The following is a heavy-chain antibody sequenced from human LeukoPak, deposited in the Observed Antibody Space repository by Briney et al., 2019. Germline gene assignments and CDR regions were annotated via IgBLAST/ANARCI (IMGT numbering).Heavy chain of an antibody. Sequence: GGSLRLSCAASGFTFSSYGMHWVRQAPGKGLEWVAVIWYDGSNKYYADSVKGRFTISRDNSKNTLYLQMNSLRAEDTAVYCCAREADGYTSDYWGQGTLVTVSS. CDR2: IWYDGSNK. CDR3: AREADGYTSDY. CDR1: GFTFSSYG. D-gene: IGHD5-24*01. J-gene: IGHJ4*02. V-gene: IGHV3-33*01.